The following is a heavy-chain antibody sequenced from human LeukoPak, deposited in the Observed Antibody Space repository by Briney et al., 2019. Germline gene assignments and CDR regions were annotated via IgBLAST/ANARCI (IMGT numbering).Heavy chain of an antibody. D-gene: IGHD6-13*01. CDR1: GFTFSSHW. J-gene: IGHJ4*02. CDR3: ARTRLGAAYFDY. Sequence: GGSLRLSCAASGFTFSSHWMSWVRQAPGKGLEWVANIKPDGSENYYVDSVKGRFAISRDNAKNSPYLQMNSLRAEDTAVYYCARTRLGAAYFDYWAQGTLVIVSS. V-gene: IGHV3-7*01. CDR2: IKPDGSEN.